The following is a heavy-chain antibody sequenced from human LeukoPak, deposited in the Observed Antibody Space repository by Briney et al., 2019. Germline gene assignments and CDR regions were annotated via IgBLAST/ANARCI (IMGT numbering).Heavy chain of an antibody. CDR1: VYTFTSYD. V-gene: IGHV1-8*01. J-gene: IGHJ6*02. D-gene: IGHD6-13*01. Sequence: ASVKVSCKASVYTFTSYDINCVRQATGQGLEWMGWMNPNSGNTGYAQKFQGRVTMTRNTSISTAYMELSSLRSEDTAVYYCARFGIAAAVAYYYYGMDDWGQGTTVTVSS. CDR3: ARFGIAAAVAYYYYGMDD. CDR2: MNPNSGNT.